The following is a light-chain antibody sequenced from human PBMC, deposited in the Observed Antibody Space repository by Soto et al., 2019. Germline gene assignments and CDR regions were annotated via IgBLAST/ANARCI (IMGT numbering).Light chain of an antibody. Sequence: EIVLTQSPATLSLSPGERATLSCRASQSVSSYLAWYQKKPGQAPRLLIYDASTRATGIPARFSGSGSGTDFTLTISSLEPEDFAVYYCQQRSNWPPRITFGQGTRLEI. CDR2: DAS. CDR3: QQRSNWPPRIT. V-gene: IGKV3-11*01. J-gene: IGKJ5*01. CDR1: QSVSSY.